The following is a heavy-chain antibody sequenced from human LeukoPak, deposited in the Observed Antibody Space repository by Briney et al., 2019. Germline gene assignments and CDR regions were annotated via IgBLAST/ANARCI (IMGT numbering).Heavy chain of an antibody. CDR1: GGTFSSYP. CDR3: ASGNSFDY. D-gene: IGHD2-15*01. J-gene: IGHJ4*02. CDR2: ITPIFGAA. Sequence: GASVKVSCKASGGTFSSYPFTWVRQAPGQGLEWMGEITPIFGAANYAQTFQGRVTITADESTSTVFMELNNLRADDTAVYFCASGNSFDYWGQGTLVTVSS. V-gene: IGHV1-69*13.